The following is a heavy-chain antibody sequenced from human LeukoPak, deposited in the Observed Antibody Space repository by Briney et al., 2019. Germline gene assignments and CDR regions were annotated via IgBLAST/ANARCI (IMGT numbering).Heavy chain of an antibody. CDR3: ARKDPGYSGYSDFDY. J-gene: IGHJ4*02. CDR2: IYYSGST. Sequence: PSETLSLTCTVSGGSISSSSYYWGWIRQPPGKGLERIGSIYYSGSTYYNPSLKSRVTISVDTSKNQFSLKLSSVTAADTAVYYCARKDPGYSGYSDFDYWGQGTLVTVSS. V-gene: IGHV4-39*07. CDR1: GGSISSSSYY. D-gene: IGHD5-12*01.